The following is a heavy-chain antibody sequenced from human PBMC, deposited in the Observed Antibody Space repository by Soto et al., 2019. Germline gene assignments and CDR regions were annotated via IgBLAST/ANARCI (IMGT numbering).Heavy chain of an antibody. CDR2: ISYDGSKK. CDR3: AKMDADLLPYYYYGMDV. V-gene: IGHV3-30*18. J-gene: IGHJ6*02. CDR1: GFWFSDYG. Sequence: ESGGGVVQPGRSLRLSCAASGFWFSDYGIHWVRQAPGKGLEWVALISYDGSKKFYTDSVKGRFTISRDNSKNTMYLQIDRLRAEDTAVYYCAKMDADLLPYYYYGMDVWGQGTTVTVSS. D-gene: IGHD1-26*01.